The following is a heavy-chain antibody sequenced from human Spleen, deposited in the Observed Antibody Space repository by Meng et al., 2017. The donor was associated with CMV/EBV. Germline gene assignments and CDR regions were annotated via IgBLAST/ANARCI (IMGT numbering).Heavy chain of an antibody. CDR1: SDSTSSGGYY. V-gene: IGHV4-31*03. Sequence: CTVSSDSTSSGGYYWTWVRQHPGKGLEWIGYIYYSGSTYYNPSLKSRVTMSLDTSNNQFSLNLSSLTAADTAVYYCARASGSTVTFDYWGQGTLVTVSS. J-gene: IGHJ4*02. CDR2: IYYSGST. CDR3: ARASGSTVTFDY. D-gene: IGHD4-17*01.